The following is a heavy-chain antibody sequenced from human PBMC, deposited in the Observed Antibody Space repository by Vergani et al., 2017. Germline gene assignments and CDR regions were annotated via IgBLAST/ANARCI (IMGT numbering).Heavy chain of an antibody. J-gene: IGHJ6*02. CDR3: ARHRGSGGFFPSSYFYGMDV. D-gene: IGHD3-10*01. CDR2: IHHSGDN. CDR1: DSSIMTNPY. Sequence: QLQLQESGPGLVKPSETLALTCDVSDSSIMTNPYWGWFRQSPGKGLEWIGCIHHSGDNHYNSSLKSRVSISIVSSSKFSLSLTSVTAADTAIYYCARHRGSGGFFPSSYFYGMDVWGHGTTVTVS. V-gene: IGHV4-38-2*01.